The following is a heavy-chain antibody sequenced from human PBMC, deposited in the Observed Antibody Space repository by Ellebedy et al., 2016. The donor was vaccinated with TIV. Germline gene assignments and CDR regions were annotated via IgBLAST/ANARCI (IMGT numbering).Heavy chain of an antibody. CDR1: GLTFSNYA. J-gene: IGHJ6*02. D-gene: IGHD1-1*01. CDR2: ISGNGGDT. V-gene: IGHV3-23*01. CDR3: AKEPPVRGYGMDV. Sequence: GGSLRLSXVVSGLTFSNYAMSWVRQVPRKGLEWVSVISGNGGDTHYADSVRGRFTVSRDNPKNTVYLQMDSLRGDDTAVYYCAKEPPVRGYGMDVWGQGTTVTVSS.